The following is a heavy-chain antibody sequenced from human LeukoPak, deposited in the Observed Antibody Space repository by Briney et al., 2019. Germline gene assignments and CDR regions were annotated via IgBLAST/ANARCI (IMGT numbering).Heavy chain of an antibody. CDR2: IYTSGST. V-gene: IGHV4-61*02. CDR1: GGSISSGSYY. J-gene: IGHJ4*02. Sequence: PSETLSLTCTVSGGSISSGSYYWSWIRQPAGKGLEWIGRIYTSGSTNYNPSLKSRVTMSVDTSKNQFSLKLSSVTAADTAVYYCARYPRAYSSSWSDGHYFDYWGQGTLVTVSS. CDR3: ARYPRAYSSSWSDGHYFDY. D-gene: IGHD6-13*01.